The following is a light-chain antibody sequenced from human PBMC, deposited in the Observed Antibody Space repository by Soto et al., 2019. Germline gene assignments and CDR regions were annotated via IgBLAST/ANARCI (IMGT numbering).Light chain of an antibody. V-gene: IGLV2-14*03. CDR1: RSDIGAYNF. Sequence: QSALTQPASVSGSPGQSITISCTGTRSDIGAYNFVSWYQQHPGEVPKLMLYDVNVRPSGVSNRFSGSKSGNTASLTISGLQAEDEADYYCTSWTTSTTMIFGGGTKGTVL. CDR3: TSWTTSTTMI. J-gene: IGLJ2*01. CDR2: DVN.